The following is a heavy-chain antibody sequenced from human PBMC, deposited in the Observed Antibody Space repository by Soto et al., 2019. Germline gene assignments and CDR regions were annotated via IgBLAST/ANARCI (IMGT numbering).Heavy chain of an antibody. CDR3: AHELGSGSYYAQFDP. V-gene: IGHV2-5*02. CDR1: GFSLSTSGVA. J-gene: IGHJ5*02. Sequence: QITLKESGPALVKPTQTLTLTCTFSGFSLSTSGVAVGWIRQPPGKALEWLALIYWDDDKRYSPSLVSRLTITKDTSKNQVVLTMTNMDPVDTATYYCAHELGSGSYYAQFDPWGQGTLVTVSS. D-gene: IGHD3-10*01. CDR2: IYWDDDK.